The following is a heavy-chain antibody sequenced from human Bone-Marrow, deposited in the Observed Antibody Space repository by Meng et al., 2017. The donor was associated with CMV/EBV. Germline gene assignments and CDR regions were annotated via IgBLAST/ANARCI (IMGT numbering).Heavy chain of an antibody. CDR3: ARGEYSSSIFNGMDV. D-gene: IGHD6-6*01. J-gene: IGHJ6*02. V-gene: IGHV4-31*02. Sequence: GSISSGCYYWSWIRQHPGKGLEWIGYIYYSGSTYYNPSLKSRVTISVDTSKNQFSLKLSSVTAADTAVYYCARGEYSSSIFNGMDVWGQGTTVTVSS. CDR2: IYYSGST. CDR1: GSISSGCYY.